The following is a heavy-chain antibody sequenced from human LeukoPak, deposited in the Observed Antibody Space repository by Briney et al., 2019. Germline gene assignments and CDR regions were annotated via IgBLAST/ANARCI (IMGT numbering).Heavy chain of an antibody. CDR3: AREMWVLTAHGIDV. V-gene: IGHV4-39*02. CDR2: IYYSAST. J-gene: IGHJ6*02. Sequence: PSETLSLTCIVSGGSLSSISSNNYPWGWIRQPPGKGLEWIGSIYYSASTYFNPSLKSRVTISVDTSKNQFSLKLSSVTAADTALYYCAREMWVLTAHGIDVWGQGTTVTVSS. D-gene: IGHD1-26*01. CDR1: GGSLSSISSNNYP.